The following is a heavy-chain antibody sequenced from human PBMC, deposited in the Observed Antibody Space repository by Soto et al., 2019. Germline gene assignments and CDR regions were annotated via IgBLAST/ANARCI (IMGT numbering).Heavy chain of an antibody. CDR3: AYYYDSSGYPLGAFGI. J-gene: IGHJ3*02. Sequence: GASVKVSCKASGYTFTSYGISWVRQAPGQGLEWMGWISAYNGDTNYAQKLQGRVTMTTDTSTSTAYMELRSLRSDDTAVYYCAYYYDSSGYPLGAFGIWGQGTMVTVSS. D-gene: IGHD3-22*01. CDR1: GYTFTSYG. V-gene: IGHV1-18*01. CDR2: ISAYNGDT.